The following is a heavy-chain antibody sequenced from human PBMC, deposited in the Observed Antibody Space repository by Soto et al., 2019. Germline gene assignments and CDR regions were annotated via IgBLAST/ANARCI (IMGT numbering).Heavy chain of an antibody. J-gene: IGHJ6*02. Sequence: GGSLRLSCAASGFTFSSYSMNWVRQAPGKGLEWVSYISSSSSTIYYADSVKGRFTISRDNAKNSLYLQMNSLRDEDTAVYYCARDPSYTDYYYGMDVWGQGTTVTVSS. V-gene: IGHV3-48*02. CDR3: ARDPSYTDYYYGMDV. D-gene: IGHD3-10*01. CDR2: ISSSSSTI. CDR1: GFTFSSYS.